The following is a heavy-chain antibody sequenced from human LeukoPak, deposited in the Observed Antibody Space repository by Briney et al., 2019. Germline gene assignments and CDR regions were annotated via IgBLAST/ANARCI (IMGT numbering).Heavy chain of an antibody. CDR1: GFTFGSYS. D-gene: IGHD1-26*01. V-gene: IGHV3-21*01. CDR2: ISSSSSYI. CDR3: ARLTFGATEAY. J-gene: IGHJ4*02. Sequence: PGGSLRLSCAASGFTFGSYSMNWVRQAPGKGLEWVSSISSSSSYIYYADSMKGRFTISRDNAKNSLYLQMNSLRAEDTAVYYCARLTFGATEAYWGQGALVTVSS.